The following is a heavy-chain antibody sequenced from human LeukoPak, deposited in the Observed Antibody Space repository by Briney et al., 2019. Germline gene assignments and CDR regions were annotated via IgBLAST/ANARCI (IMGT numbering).Heavy chain of an antibody. V-gene: IGHV5-51*01. CDR3: ARLPPYCTSTSCFGPLFDY. CDR1: GYSFTNYW. J-gene: IGHJ4*02. Sequence: GESLRISCKASGYSFTNYWIAWVRQMPGKGLEWMGIIYPGDSDTRYGPPFQGQVTISADKSITTAYLQWSSLKASDTAMYYCARLPPYCTSTSCFGPLFDYWGQGSLVTVSS. D-gene: IGHD2-2*01. CDR2: IYPGDSDT.